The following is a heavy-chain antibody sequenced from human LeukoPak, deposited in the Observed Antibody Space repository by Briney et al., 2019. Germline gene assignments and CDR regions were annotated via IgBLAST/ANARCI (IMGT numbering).Heavy chain of an antibody. CDR3: ARTVATRSFDY. Sequence: GESLRLSCAASGFTFNTFWMSWVRQAPGKGREWVATIKEDGSERYYVDSVKGRFTISRDNAKNSLYLQVNSLRAEDTAVYYCARTVATRSFDYWGQGTLVTVSS. D-gene: IGHD5-12*01. J-gene: IGHJ4*02. CDR1: GFTFNTFW. CDR2: IKEDGSER. V-gene: IGHV3-7*01.